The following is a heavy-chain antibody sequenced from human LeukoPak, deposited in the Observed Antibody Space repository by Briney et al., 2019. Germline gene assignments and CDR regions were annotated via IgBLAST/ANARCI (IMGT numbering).Heavy chain of an antibody. CDR3: ARDLRDSSGYDAFDI. Sequence: GGSLRLSCAATGSTLSGYWIHWVRQAPEKGLVWVARINPDGSSTSYADSVKGRFTISRDNSKNTLYLQMNSLRAEDTAVYYCARDLRDSSGYDAFDIWGQGTMVTVSS. V-gene: IGHV3-74*01. D-gene: IGHD3-22*01. CDR1: GSTLSGYW. CDR2: INPDGSST. J-gene: IGHJ3*02.